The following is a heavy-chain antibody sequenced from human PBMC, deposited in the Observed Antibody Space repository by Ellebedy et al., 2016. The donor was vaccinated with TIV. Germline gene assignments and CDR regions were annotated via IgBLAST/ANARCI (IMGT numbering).Heavy chain of an antibody. V-gene: IGHV3-7*01. CDR1: GFTFTSYW. CDR3: VGFGVFNL. CDR2: IKEDGSEK. D-gene: IGHD3-3*01. J-gene: IGHJ5*02. Sequence: PGGSLRLSCAASGFTFTSYWMNWVRQAPGKGLEWVANIKEDGSEKYYVDSVKGRFTISRENAKNALFLQMDGLRVDDSAVYYCVGFGVFNLWGQGAPVTVSS.